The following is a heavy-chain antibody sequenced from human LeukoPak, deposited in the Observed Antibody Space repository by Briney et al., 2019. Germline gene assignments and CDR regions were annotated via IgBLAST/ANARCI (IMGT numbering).Heavy chain of an antibody. CDR2: IIPILGIA. CDR1: GGTFSNYA. D-gene: IGHD2-2*01. Sequence: SVKVSCKASGGTFSNYAISWVRQAPGQGLEWMGRIIPILGIANYAQKFQGRVTITADKSTSTAYMELSSLRSEDTAVYYCATTDIVVVPAAIDYYYGMDVWGQGTTVTVSS. V-gene: IGHV1-69*04. J-gene: IGHJ6*02. CDR3: ATTDIVVVPAAIDYYYGMDV.